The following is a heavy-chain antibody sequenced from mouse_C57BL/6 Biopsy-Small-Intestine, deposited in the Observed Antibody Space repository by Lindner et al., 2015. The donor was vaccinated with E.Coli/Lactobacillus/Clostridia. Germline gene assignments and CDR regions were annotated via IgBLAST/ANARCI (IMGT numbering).Heavy chain of an antibody. CDR3: AKVTTAPFDY. CDR1: GYTFTDYT. D-gene: IGHD1-2*01. J-gene: IGHJ2*01. CDR2: IYPGDGDT. Sequence: VQLQESGAELVKPGASVKLSCKASGYTFTDYTIHWVKQRPGKGLEWIGRIYPGDGDTNYNGKFKGKATLTADKSSSTAYMQLSSLTSEDSAVYFCAKVTTAPFDYWGQGTTLTVSS. V-gene: IGHV1-82*01.